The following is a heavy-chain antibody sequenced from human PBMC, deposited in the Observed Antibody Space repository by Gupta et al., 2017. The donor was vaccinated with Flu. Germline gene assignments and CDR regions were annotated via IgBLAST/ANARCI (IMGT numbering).Heavy chain of an antibody. CDR2: IRSNVYGGTT. D-gene: IGHD2-2*01. J-gene: IGHJ6*02. CDR1: GFTFGDYV. CDR3: TRDGHSSTFYNGMDA. V-gene: IGHV3-49*03. Sequence: EVQLVESGGGLVHPGRSLRLSCTASGFTFGDYVMSWFRQAPGKGLVWVCFIRSNVYGGTTEYAASVKGRFTISRDDSKNVAYLQMNSLKTEDTAVYYCTRDGHSSTFYNGMDAWGQGTTVAVSS.